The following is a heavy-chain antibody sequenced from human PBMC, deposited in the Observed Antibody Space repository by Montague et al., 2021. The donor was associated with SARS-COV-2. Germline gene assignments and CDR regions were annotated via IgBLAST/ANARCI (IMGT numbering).Heavy chain of an antibody. J-gene: IGHJ3*02. V-gene: IGHV4-38-2*02. D-gene: IGHD6-19*01. CDR2: IYHSGST. CDR3: AKVAGSHDTFDI. Sequence: SETLSLTCTVSGYSISTGYYWGWIRQPPGKGLEWIGTIYHSGSTYFNPSPKSRVTISVDTSKNQSSLDLISATAADTAVYYCAKVAGSHDTFDIWGRGTMVTVSS. CDR1: GYSISTGYY.